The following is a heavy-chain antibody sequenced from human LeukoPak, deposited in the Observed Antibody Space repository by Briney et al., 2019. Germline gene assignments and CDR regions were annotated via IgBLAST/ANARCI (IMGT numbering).Heavy chain of an antibody. V-gene: IGHV4-34*01. D-gene: IGHD1-26*01. CDR1: GGSFSGYY. J-gene: IGHJ5*02. Sequence: SETLSLTCAVYGGSFSGYYWSWIRQPPGKGLEWIREINHSGSTNYSPSLKSRVTISVDTSKNQFSLKLSSVTAADTAVYYCARGLLFDPWGQGTLVTVSS. CDR3: ARGLLFDP. CDR2: INHSGST.